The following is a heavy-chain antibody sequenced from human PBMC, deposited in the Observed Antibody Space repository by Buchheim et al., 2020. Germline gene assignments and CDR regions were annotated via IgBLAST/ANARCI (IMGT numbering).Heavy chain of an antibody. CDR1: GFTFSRYG. CDR3: AKDRDYSRPPYGFDY. Sequence: EVQLLESGGGSLQPGGSLRLSCAASGFTFSRYGMSWVRQAPGKGLEWVSRISESGGNTYYADSVTGRFTISRDNSKNKLYLQMNSLRVEDTAVYYCAKDRDYSRPPYGFDYWGQGTL. J-gene: IGHJ4*02. D-gene: IGHD6-13*01. CDR2: ISESGGNT. V-gene: IGHV3-23*01.